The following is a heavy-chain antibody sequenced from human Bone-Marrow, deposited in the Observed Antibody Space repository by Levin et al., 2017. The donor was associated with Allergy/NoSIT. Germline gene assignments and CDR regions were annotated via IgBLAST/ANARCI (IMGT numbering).Heavy chain of an antibody. D-gene: IGHD2-21*02. CDR2: INWDGGTT. J-gene: IGHJ4*02. Sequence: SCAASGFTFDDYPMHWVRQPPGKGLEWVSLINWDGGTTYYADSVKGRFTISRDNSKNSLYLQMNSLRTEDSALYYCTKGRGAIVVATAMGYWGQGTLVTVSS. CDR1: GFTFDDYP. CDR3: TKGRGAIVVATAMGY. V-gene: IGHV3-43*01.